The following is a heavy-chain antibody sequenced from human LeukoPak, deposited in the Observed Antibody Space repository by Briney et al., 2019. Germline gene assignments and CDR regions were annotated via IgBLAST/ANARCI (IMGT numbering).Heavy chain of an antibody. CDR3: ARGGGFCGGDCYGIDY. CDR2: TSGSGGST. V-gene: IGHV3-23*01. J-gene: IGHJ4*02. D-gene: IGHD2-21*01. Sequence: GGSLRLSCAASGFTFSSYAMSWVRQAPGKGLEWVSATSGSGGSTYYADSVKGRFTISRDNAKNSLSLQMNSLRAEDTAVYYCARGGGFCGGDCYGIDYWGQGTLVTVSS. CDR1: GFTFSSYA.